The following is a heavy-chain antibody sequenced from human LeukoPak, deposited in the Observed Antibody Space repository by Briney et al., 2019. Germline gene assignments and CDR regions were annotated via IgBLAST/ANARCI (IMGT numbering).Heavy chain of an antibody. V-gene: IGHV3-21*01. D-gene: IGHD3-22*01. CDR1: GFTFSSYS. Sequence: GGSLRLSCAASGFTFSSYSMNWVRQAPGKGLEWVSSISSSSSYIYYADSVKGRFTISRDNAKNSLYLQMNSLRTEDTAVYYCARAYYYDSSGYYSPFDYWGQGTLVTVSS. CDR2: ISSSSSYI. J-gene: IGHJ4*02. CDR3: ARAYYYDSSGYYSPFDY.